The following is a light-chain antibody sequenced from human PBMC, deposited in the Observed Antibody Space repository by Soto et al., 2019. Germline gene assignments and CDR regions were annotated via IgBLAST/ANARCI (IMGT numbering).Light chain of an antibody. J-gene: IGKJ1*01. V-gene: IGKV3-20*01. CDR1: QSVSSSY. CDR3: QQSYSTSWT. Sequence: IVLTRCPGNLSLSPGERATLFGRASQSVSSSYLAWYQQKPGQAPRLLIYGASSRATGIPSRFSGSGSGTDFTLTISSLQPEDFATYYCQQSYSTSWTFGQGTKVDIK. CDR2: GAS.